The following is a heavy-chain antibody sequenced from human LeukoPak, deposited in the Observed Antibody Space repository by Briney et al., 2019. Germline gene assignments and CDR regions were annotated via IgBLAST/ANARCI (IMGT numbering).Heavy chain of an antibody. V-gene: IGHV3-11*04. D-gene: IGHD6-13*01. CDR1: GFTFSDYY. Sequence: GGSLRLSCAASGFTFSDYYMSWIRQAPGKGLEWVSYISSSGSTIYYADSVKGRFTISRDNAKNSLYLQMNSLRAEDTAVYYCASFQQQLVNFDYWGQGTLVTVSS. CDR3: ASFQQQLVNFDY. J-gene: IGHJ4*02. CDR2: ISSSGSTI.